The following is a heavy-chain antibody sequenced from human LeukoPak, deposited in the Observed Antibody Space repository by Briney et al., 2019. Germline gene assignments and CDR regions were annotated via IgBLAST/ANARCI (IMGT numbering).Heavy chain of an antibody. CDR1: GGSISSSSYY. V-gene: IGHV4-39*01. Sequence: SETLSLTCTVSGGSISSSSYYWGWIRQPPGKGLEWIGSIYYSGSTYYNPSLKSRVTISVDTSKNQFSLKLSSVTAADTAVYYCARLYSSSWYGETSRWFDPWGQGTLVTVSS. D-gene: IGHD6-13*01. J-gene: IGHJ5*02. CDR2: IYYSGST. CDR3: ARLYSSSWYGETSRWFDP.